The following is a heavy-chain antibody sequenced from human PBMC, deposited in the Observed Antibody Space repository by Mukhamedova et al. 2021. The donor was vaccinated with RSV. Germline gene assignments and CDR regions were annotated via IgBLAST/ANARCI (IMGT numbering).Heavy chain of an antibody. Sequence: STYYNPSLKSRATMSLDTSKNQFSLKLNSVTAADTAVHHRARAAVSQHHHMDVWGKGSTVTVSS. J-gene: IGHJ6*03. CDR2: ST. V-gene: IGHV4-30-2*04. D-gene: IGHD1-14*01. CDR3: ARAAVSQHHHMDV.